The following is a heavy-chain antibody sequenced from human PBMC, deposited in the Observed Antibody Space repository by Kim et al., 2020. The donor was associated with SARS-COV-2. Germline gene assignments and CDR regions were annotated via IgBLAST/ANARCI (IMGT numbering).Heavy chain of an antibody. CDR2: IYYSGST. J-gene: IGHJ4*01. CDR3: ARDPDGLGDYRFDY. Sequence: PETLSLTCTVPGGSISSSSYYWGWIRQPPGKGLEWIGSIYYSGSTYYNPSLKSRVTISVDTSKNQFSLKLSSVTAADTAVYYCARDPDGLGDYRFDYWG. D-gene: IGHD4-17*01. CDR1: GGSISSSSYY. V-gene: IGHV4-39*07.